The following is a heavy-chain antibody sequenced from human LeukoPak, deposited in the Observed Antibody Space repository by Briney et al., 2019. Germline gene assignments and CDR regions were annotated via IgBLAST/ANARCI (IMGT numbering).Heavy chain of an antibody. D-gene: IGHD4-11*01. CDR3: ARDLTGVSSWFDP. J-gene: IGHJ5*02. Sequence: GGSLRLSCAASGFTFSSYEMNWVRQAPGKGLEWVSYISSSGSTIYYADSVKGRFTISRDNAKNSLYLQMNSLRAEDTAVYYCARDLTGVSSWFDPWGQGTLVTVSS. CDR2: ISSSGSTI. V-gene: IGHV3-48*03. CDR1: GFTFSSYE.